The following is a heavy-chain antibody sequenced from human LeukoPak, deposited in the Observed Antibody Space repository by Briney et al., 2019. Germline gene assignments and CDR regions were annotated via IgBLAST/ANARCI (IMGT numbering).Heavy chain of an antibody. J-gene: IGHJ6*03. CDR3: ARGYGSGSYLGYYYYYYMDV. Sequence: SETLSLTCAVYGGSFSGYYWSWIRQPPGKGLEWIREINHSGSTNYNPSLKSRVTISVDTSKNQFSLKLSSVTAADTAVYYCARGYGSGSYLGYYYYYYMDVWGKGTTVTISS. CDR1: GGSFSGYY. D-gene: IGHD3-10*01. V-gene: IGHV4-34*01. CDR2: INHSGST.